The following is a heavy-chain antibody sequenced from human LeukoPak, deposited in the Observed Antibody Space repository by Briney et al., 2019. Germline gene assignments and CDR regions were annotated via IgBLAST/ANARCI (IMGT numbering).Heavy chain of an antibody. CDR1: GGSISSSSYY. V-gene: IGHV4-39*07. J-gene: IGHJ4*02. Sequence: SETLSLTCTVSGGSISSSSYYWGWIRQPPGKGLEWIGSIYYSGSTYYNPSLKSRVTISVDTSKNQFSLKLSSVTAADTAVYYCARVTMVQETFDYWGQGTLVTVSS. CDR3: ARVTMVQETFDY. D-gene: IGHD3-10*01. CDR2: IYYSGST.